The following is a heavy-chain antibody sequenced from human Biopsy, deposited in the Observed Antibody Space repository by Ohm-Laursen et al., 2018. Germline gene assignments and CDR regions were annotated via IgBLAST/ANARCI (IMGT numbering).Heavy chain of an antibody. CDR3: GRAVRNQLLTDP. J-gene: IGHJ5*02. V-gene: IGHV1-8*01. CDR2: LNPVSGNS. CDR1: GYTFTSYD. Sequence: EASVKVSCNASGYTFTSYDITWVRQASGQGPEWIGWLNPVSGNSNFGQKFRGRVTVTSDTSISTAYMELSGLTSDDTATYYCGRAVRNQLLTDPWGQGTLVTVTS. D-gene: IGHD1-7*01.